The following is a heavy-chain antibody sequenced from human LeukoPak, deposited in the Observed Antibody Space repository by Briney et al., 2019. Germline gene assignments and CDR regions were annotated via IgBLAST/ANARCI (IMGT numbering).Heavy chain of an antibody. CDR3: ASNYDSSGYSPSHYMDV. CDR1: GYTFTYYY. V-gene: IGHV1-69-2*01. J-gene: IGHJ6*03. D-gene: IGHD3-22*01. CDR2: VDPEDGET. Sequence: ASVKVSCKASGYTFTYYYIHWVQQAPGKGLEWMGRVDPEDGETIYAEKFQGRVIITADTSTDTAYMELSSLRSEDTAVYYCASNYDSSGYSPSHYMDVWGKGTTVTVSS.